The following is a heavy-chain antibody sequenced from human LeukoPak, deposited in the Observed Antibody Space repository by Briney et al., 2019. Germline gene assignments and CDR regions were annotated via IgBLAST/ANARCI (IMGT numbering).Heavy chain of an antibody. Sequence: GGSLRLSCAASGFTFSSYAMHWVRQAPGKGLEWVAVIWYDGSNKYYADSVKGRFTISRDNSKNTLYLQMNSLRAEDTAVYYCARDGIVLDGYSYGYPDYWGQGTLVTVSS. J-gene: IGHJ4*02. CDR1: GFTFSSYA. D-gene: IGHD5-18*01. CDR3: ARDGIVLDGYSYGYPDY. V-gene: IGHV3-33*08. CDR2: IWYDGSNK.